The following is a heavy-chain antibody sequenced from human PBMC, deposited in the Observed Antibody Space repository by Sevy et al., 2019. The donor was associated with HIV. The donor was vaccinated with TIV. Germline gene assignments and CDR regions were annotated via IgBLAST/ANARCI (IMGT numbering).Heavy chain of an antibody. CDR1: GGSISTVDYY. CDR3: VKEHFDWLLPSYYFDL. J-gene: IGHJ2*01. Sequence: SETLSLTCTISGGSISTVDYYSTWIRQPAGKGLEWIGRISASGTSTYNPSLESRVTMSVDTSKNQFSLKLASVTAAGTAMYYCVKEHFDWLLPSYYFDLWGRGTLVTVSS. D-gene: IGHD3-9*01. CDR2: ISASGTS. V-gene: IGHV4-61*02.